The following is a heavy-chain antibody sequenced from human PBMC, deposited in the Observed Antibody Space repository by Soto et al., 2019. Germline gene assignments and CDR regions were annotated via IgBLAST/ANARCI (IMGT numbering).Heavy chain of an antibody. CDR3: ARATGTTDAFHV. Sequence: GGSLRLSCAASGFTFSSYDMHWVRQATGKGLEWVSAIGTAGDTYYPGSVKGRFTISRENAKNSLYLQMNSLRAGDTAVCYCARATGTTDAFHVWGQGTMVTVSS. CDR1: GFTFSSYD. CDR2: IGTAGDT. D-gene: IGHD3-9*01. J-gene: IGHJ3*01. V-gene: IGHV3-13*01.